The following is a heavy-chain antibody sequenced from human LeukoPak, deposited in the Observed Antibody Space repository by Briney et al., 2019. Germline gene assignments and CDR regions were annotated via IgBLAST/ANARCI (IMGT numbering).Heavy chain of an antibody. V-gene: IGHV5-51*01. J-gene: IGHJ6*02. CDR3: ARTYCASGSCSKARFYYGLDV. D-gene: IGHD2-15*01. CDR2: IYPGDSDT. CDR1: GYSFTTYW. Sequence: GESLKISCKGSGYSFTTYWIAWVRQMPGEGLEWMGVIYPGDSDTGYSPSFQGQATISADKSISTAYLQWSSLKASDTAMYFCARTYCASGSCSKARFYYGLDVWGQGTTVTVSS.